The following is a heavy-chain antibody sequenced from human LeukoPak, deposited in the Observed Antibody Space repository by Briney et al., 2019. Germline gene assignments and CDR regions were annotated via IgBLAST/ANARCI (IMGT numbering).Heavy chain of an antibody. CDR3: ARARSAAAGTLRWFDP. D-gene: IGHD6-13*01. CDR1: GYTFTSYA. CDR2: INAGNGNT. Sequence: ASVKVSCKASGYTFTSYAMHWVRQAPGQRLEWMGWINAGNGNTKYSQKFQGRVTITRDTSASTAYMELSSLRSGDTAVYYCARARSAAAGTLRWFDPWGQGTLVTVSS. V-gene: IGHV1-3*01. J-gene: IGHJ5*02.